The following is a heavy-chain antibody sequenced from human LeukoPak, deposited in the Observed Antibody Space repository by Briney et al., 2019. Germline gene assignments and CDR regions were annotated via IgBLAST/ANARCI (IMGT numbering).Heavy chain of an antibody. D-gene: IGHD3-10*01. J-gene: IGHJ4*02. CDR2: IYYSGST. Sequence: SETLSLTCAVYGGSFSGYYWSWIRQPPGKGLEWIGYIYYSGSTNYNPSLKSRVTISVDTSKNQFSLKLSSVTAADTAVYYCASNYYGSGSLDYWGQGNLVTVSS. CDR3: ASNYYGSGSLDY. CDR1: GGSFSGYY. V-gene: IGHV4-59*08.